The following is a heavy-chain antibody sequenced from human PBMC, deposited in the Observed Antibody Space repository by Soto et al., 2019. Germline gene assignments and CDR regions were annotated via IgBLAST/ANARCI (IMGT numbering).Heavy chain of an antibody. J-gene: IGHJ4*02. CDR2: IYYSGST. D-gene: IGHD3-16*01. CDR1: GGSISSYF. Sequence: SETLSLTCTVSGGSISSYFWSWIRQPPGKGLEWIGYIYYSGSTKYNPSLKSRVTISVDMSEAQFSLKVSSVTAADTAVYYCARTPARGGFDYWGQGALVTVSS. V-gene: IGHV4-59*01. CDR3: ARTPARGGFDY.